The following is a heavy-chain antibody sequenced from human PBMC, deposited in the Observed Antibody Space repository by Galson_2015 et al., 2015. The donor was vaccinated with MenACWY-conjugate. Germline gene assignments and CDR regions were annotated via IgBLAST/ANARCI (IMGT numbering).Heavy chain of an antibody. D-gene: IGHD4-17*01. Sequence: SLRLSCAASGFTFNSYWMTWVRQAPGKGLEWVANIKPDGSDKYYVDSVKGRFTISRDNAKNSLYLQMDSLRVEDTALYYCTRDYGDDYWGQGTLVTVSS. J-gene: IGHJ4*02. V-gene: IGHV3-7*03. CDR2: IKPDGSDK. CDR3: TRDYGDDY. CDR1: GFTFNSYW.